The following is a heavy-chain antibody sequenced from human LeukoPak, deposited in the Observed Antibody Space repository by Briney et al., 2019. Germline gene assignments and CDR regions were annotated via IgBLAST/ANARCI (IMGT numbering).Heavy chain of an antibody. CDR1: GFTFSSYG. CDR3: ARHLSGITGYTYGRGIDY. Sequence: GGSLRLSCAASGFTFSSYGMHWVRQAPGKGLEWVAFIWYDGSKKYCGDSVKGRFTISRDNAKKSLYLQMNSLGAEDTAVYYCARHLSGITGYTYGRGIDYWGQGALLTVSS. J-gene: IGHJ4*02. D-gene: IGHD5-18*01. CDR2: IWYDGSKK. V-gene: IGHV3-33*01.